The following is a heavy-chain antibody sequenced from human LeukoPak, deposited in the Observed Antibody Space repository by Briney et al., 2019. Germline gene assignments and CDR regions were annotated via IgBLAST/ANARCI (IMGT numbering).Heavy chain of an antibody. V-gene: IGHV1-69*04. CDR1: GGTFSSYT. J-gene: IGHJ5*02. CDR3: ARESMAAAGRNWFDP. CDR2: IIPILGIA. Sequence: SVKVSCKASGGTFSSYTISWVRQAPGQGLEWMGRIIPILGIANYAQKFQGRVTITADKSTSTAYMELSSLRSEDTAVYYCARESMAAAGRNWFDPWGQGTLVTVSS. D-gene: IGHD6-13*01.